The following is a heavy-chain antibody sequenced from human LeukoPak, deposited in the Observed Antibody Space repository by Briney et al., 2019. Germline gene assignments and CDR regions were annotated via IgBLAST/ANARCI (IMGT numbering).Heavy chain of an antibody. CDR3: YIPYYDTSAYKGY. CDR1: GFTFIDYY. V-gene: IGHV3-11*03. D-gene: IGHD3-22*01. CDR2: ISSSTSYT. J-gene: IGHJ4*02. Sequence: GGSLRLSCVTSGFTFIDYYMSWIRQAPGKGLEWVSYISSSTSYTNYADSVKGRFTISRDNAKKSLYLQMNSLRAEDTAVYYCYIPYYDTSAYKGYWGQGTLVTVSS.